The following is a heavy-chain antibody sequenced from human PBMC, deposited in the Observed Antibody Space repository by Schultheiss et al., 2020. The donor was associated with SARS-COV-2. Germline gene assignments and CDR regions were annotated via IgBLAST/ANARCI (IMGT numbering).Heavy chain of an antibody. Sequence: SETLSLTCTVSGGSISSGGYYWGWIRQPPGKGLEWIGYIYYSGSTYYNPSLKSRVTISVDTSKNQFSLNLSSVTAADTAVYYCARAPSGSNDAFDIWGQGTMVTVSS. J-gene: IGHJ3*02. CDR2: IYYSGST. V-gene: IGHV4-31*03. CDR1: GGSISSGGYY. CDR3: ARAPSGSNDAFDI. D-gene: IGHD3-22*01.